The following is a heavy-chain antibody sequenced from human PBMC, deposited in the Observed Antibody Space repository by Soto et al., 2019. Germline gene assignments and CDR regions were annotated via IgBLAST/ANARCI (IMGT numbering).Heavy chain of an antibody. V-gene: IGHV3-74*01. CDR2: VDSAGSGT. J-gene: IGHJ4*02. CDR3: ATVFEH. CDR1: GITFSGFW. Sequence: VPLVESGGGSVKPGGSLRLSCVASGITFSGFWMHWVRQVPGKGLVWVARVDSAGSGTSYADSVKGRFTISRDNAKTTLSLQMDRLRVEDTAVYYCATVFEHWGQGIPVTVSS.